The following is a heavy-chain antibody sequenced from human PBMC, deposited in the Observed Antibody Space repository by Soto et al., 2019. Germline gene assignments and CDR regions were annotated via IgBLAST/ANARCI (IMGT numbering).Heavy chain of an antibody. CDR1: GDDINTDYY. J-gene: IGHJ1*01. D-gene: IGHD1-26*01. CDR3: AVETVGGSPGDC. V-gene: IGHV4-30-4*01. Sequence: SETLSLTCTVSGDDINTDYYWSWIRQPPGKGLEWIGHIYYTGGTFENPSLKSRLTMSIDTSKNQFSLKLSSVTAADTAVYYCAVETVGGSPGDCWGQGTLVTVSS. CDR2: IYYTGGT.